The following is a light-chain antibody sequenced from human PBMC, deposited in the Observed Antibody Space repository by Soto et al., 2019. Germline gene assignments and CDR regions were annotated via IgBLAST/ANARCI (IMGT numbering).Light chain of an antibody. CDR3: QQYNSYSTWT. J-gene: IGKJ1*01. CDR2: GAS. Sequence: EIVMTQSPATLSVSPGARATLSCRASQSVSSNLAWYQQKPGQAPRLLIYGASTRATGIPARFSGSGSGTEFTLTISSLQSEDVAVYYCQQYNSYSTWTFGQGTKVEIK. V-gene: IGKV3-15*01. CDR1: QSVSSN.